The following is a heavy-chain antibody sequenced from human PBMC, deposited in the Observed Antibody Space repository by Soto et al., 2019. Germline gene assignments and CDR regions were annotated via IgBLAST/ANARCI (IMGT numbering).Heavy chain of an antibody. J-gene: IGHJ5*01. CDR2: MNPNSGNT. CDR1: GYTFINFD. V-gene: IGHV1-8*02. CDR3: TRAYGAETFDF. D-gene: IGHD3-10*01. Sequence: ASVKVSCKASGYTFINFDISWVRQAAGQGLEWLGWMNPNSGNTGYAQNFRGRVTMTQNTAIGTAYMELSSLRSDDTATYYCTRAYGAETFDFWGQGTRVTVSS.